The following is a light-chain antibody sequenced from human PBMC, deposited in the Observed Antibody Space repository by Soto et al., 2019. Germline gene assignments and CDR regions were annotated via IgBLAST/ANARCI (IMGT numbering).Light chain of an antibody. Sequence: EIVLTQSPATLSLFPGERATLSCRASQSVRSYLGWYQQRPGQAPRLLIYDASNRVTGIPTRFSGSGSGTDFTLTISSLEPEDFAVYYCQQGGTFGQGTRLEIK. V-gene: IGKV3-11*01. J-gene: IGKJ5*01. CDR2: DAS. CDR1: QSVRSY. CDR3: QQGGT.